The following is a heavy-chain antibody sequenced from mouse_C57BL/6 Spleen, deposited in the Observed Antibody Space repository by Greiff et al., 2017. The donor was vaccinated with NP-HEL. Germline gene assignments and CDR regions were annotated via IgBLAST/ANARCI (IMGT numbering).Heavy chain of an antibody. J-gene: IGHJ4*01. CDR1: GFTFSSYA. CDR3: ARDKYYSNRGYYAMDY. Sequence: EVKLMESGGGLVKPGGSLKLSCAASGFTFSSYAMSWVRQTPEKRLEWVATISDGGSYTYYPDNVKGRFTISRDNAKNNLYLQMSHLKSEDTAMYYCARDKYYSNRGYYAMDYWGQGTSVTVSS. CDR2: ISDGGSYT. D-gene: IGHD2-5*01. V-gene: IGHV5-4*01.